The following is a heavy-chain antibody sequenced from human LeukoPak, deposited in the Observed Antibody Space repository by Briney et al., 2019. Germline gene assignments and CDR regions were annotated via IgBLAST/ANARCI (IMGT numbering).Heavy chain of an antibody. Sequence: GGSLRLSCGASGFTFSRYWMSWVRQAPGKGLEWVANIKQDGSEKHYVDSVKGRFTISRDNAENSLFLQMNTLRAEDTAIYYCVNYDTTTGQSDYWGQGTLVTVSS. V-gene: IGHV3-7*01. CDR1: GFTFSRYW. CDR2: IKQDGSEK. CDR3: VNYDTTTGQSDY. D-gene: IGHD1-26*01. J-gene: IGHJ4*02.